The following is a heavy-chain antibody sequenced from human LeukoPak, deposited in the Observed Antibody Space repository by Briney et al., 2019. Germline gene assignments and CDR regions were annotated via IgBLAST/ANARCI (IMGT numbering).Heavy chain of an antibody. Sequence: GGSLRLSCAASGFTLSSYGMSWVRQAPGKGLEWVSAISGSGGGTYYADSVKGRFTISRDNSRNTLYLQMNTLRAEDTAVYFCAKSPVSSCRGSFCYPFDYWGQGNLVTVSS. D-gene: IGHD2-15*01. V-gene: IGHV3-23*01. CDR1: GFTLSSYG. J-gene: IGHJ4*02. CDR3: AKSPVSSCRGSFCYPFDY. CDR2: ISGSGGGT.